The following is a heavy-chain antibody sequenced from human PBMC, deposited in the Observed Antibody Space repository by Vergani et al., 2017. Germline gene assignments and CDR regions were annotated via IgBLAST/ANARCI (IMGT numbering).Heavy chain of an antibody. D-gene: IGHD1-26*01. CDR3: ARGDSGSYSVDGMDV. J-gene: IGHJ6*02. CDR2: INPNSGGT. Sequence: QVQLVQSGAEVKKPGASVKVSCKASGYTFTGYYMHWVRQAPGQGLEWMGLINPNSGGTNYAQKFQGRVIMTRDTSISTAYMELGRLRSEDTAVYYCARGDSGSYSVDGMDVWGQGTTVTVSS. V-gene: IGHV1-2*02. CDR1: GYTFTGYY.